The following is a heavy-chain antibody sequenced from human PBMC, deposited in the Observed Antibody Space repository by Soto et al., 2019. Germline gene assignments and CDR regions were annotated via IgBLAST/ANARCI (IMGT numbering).Heavy chain of an antibody. D-gene: IGHD3-22*01. CDR2: INPNSGGT. CDR1: GYTFTGYY. J-gene: IGHJ5*02. Sequence: ASVKVSCKASGYTFTGYYMHWVRQAPGQGLEWMGWINPNSGGTNYAQKFQGRVTMTRDTSISTAYMELSRLRSDGTAVYYCARDPYYDSSGYFPVGFDPWGQGTLVTVSS. V-gene: IGHV1-2*02. CDR3: ARDPYYDSSGYFPVGFDP.